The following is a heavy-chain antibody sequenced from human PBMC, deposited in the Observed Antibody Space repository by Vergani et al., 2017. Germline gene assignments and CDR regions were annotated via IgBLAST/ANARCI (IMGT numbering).Heavy chain of an antibody. Sequence: QVQLQESGPGLVKPSETLSLTCTVSGGSICSSNWWSWVRQPPGKGLEWIGRIYTSGSTNYNPSLKSRVTISVDTSKNQFSLKLSSVTAADTAVYYCAGSARTVAGTGFDYWGQGTLVTVSS. J-gene: IGHJ4*02. CDR2: IYTSGST. CDR1: GGSICSSNW. V-gene: IGHV4-4*02. D-gene: IGHD6-19*01. CDR3: AGSARTVAGTGFDY.